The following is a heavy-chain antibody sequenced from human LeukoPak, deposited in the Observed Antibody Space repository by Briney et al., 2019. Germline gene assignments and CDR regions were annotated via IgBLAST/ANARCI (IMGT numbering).Heavy chain of an antibody. J-gene: IGHJ6*03. Sequence: SETLSLTCTVSGGSIRGYYWSWIRQSPGKGLEWIGDIKDTGNTNYNPSLRSRVTISVDTSKSQFSLKLRSVTAADTAVYYCARGLNYYASGSYYKNYYYFYMDVWGKGTTVTVSS. D-gene: IGHD3-10*01. CDR3: ARGLNYYASGSYYKNYYYFYMDV. V-gene: IGHV4-34*01. CDR1: GGSIRGYY. CDR2: IKDTGNT.